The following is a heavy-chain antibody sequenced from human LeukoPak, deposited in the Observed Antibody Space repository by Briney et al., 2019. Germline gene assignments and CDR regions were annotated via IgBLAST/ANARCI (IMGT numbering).Heavy chain of an antibody. D-gene: IGHD6-6*01. CDR1: GFTFTHSW. Sequence: GGSLRLSCAASGFTFTHSWMSWVRQAPGKGLEWVANIKQDGSEKYYVDSVEGRFTISRDNAKNSVSLQMNSPRGEDTAVYYCVRALGSSSADYWGQGTLVTVSS. V-gene: IGHV3-7*01. J-gene: IGHJ4*02. CDR3: VRALGSSSADY. CDR2: IKQDGSEK.